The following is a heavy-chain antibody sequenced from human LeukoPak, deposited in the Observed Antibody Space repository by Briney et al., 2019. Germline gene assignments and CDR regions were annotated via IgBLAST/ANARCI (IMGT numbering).Heavy chain of an antibody. Sequence: SETLSLTCTVSGGSNSSYYWSWIRQPPGKGLEWIGYIYYSGYTNYNPSLKSRVTISVDTFKNQFSLKLSSVTAADTAVYYCARISNWNDGYFDYWGQGTLVFVSS. CDR1: GGSNSSYY. D-gene: IGHD1-1*01. V-gene: IGHV4-59*01. J-gene: IGHJ4*02. CDR3: ARISNWNDGYFDY. CDR2: IYYSGYT.